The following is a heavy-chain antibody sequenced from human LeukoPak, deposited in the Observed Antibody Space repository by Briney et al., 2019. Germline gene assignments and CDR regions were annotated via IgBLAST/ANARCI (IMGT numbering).Heavy chain of an antibody. J-gene: IGHJ4*02. CDR2: IRYDGSNK. CDR3: AKDGNYYGSGSFVY. CDR1: GFTFSSYG. V-gene: IGHV3-30*02. Sequence: GGSLRLSCAASGFTFSSYGMHWVRQAPGKGLEWVAFIRYDGSNKYYADSVKGRFTISRDNSKNTLYLQMNSLRAEDTAGYYCAKDGNYYGSGSFVYWGQGTLVTVAS. D-gene: IGHD3-10*01.